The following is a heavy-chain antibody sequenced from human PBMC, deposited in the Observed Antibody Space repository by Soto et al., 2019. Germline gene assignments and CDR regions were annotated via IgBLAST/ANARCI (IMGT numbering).Heavy chain of an antibody. CDR2: ISSRSYTI. J-gene: IGHJ6*02. CDR1: GFSFSTYS. CDR3: ARGGSSSDNGMDV. V-gene: IGHV3-48*02. D-gene: IGHD6-6*01. Sequence: EVQLVESGGGLVQPGGSLRLSCAASGFSFSTYSMNWVRQAPGKGLXXXXYISSRSYTIYYVDSVKGRFTISRDNAKNSLYLQMNSLRDEDTAVYYCARGGSSSDNGMDVWGQGTTVTVSS.